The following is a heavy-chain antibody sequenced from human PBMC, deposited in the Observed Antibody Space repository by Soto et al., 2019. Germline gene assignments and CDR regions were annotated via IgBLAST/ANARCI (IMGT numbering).Heavy chain of an antibody. D-gene: IGHD3-10*01. V-gene: IGHV1-69*12. Sequence: QVQLVQSGAEVKKPGSSVKVSCQTSGGTFSNYAISWVRQAPGQGLEWLGGIIPLFGTANYAPAFKGRVTITADESTKTVYMELSSLRSEDTAVYYCSRDRRGIRWYFYLWGRGTQVSVSS. CDR1: GGTFSNYA. J-gene: IGHJ2*01. CDR3: SRDRRGIRWYFYL. CDR2: IIPLFGTA.